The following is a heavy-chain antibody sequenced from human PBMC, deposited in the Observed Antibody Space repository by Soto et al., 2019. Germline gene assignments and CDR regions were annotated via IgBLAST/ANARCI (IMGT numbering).Heavy chain of an antibody. V-gene: IGHV3-74*01. J-gene: IGHJ6*02. CDR1: GFTFSSYW. CDR2: INSDGSST. Sequence: GGSLRLSCAASGFTFSSYWMHWVRQAPGKGLVWVSRINSDGSSTSYADSVKGRFTISRDNAKNKLYLQMNSLSAEDTAAYYCARDIGYSSGSAEYYYGMDVWGQGTTVTVSS. D-gene: IGHD6-19*01. CDR3: ARDIGYSSGSAEYYYGMDV.